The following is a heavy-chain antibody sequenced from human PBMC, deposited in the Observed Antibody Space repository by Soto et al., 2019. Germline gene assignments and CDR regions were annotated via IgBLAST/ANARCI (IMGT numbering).Heavy chain of an antibody. D-gene: IGHD3-22*01. CDR1: GYSISSGYY. J-gene: IGHJ5*02. V-gene: IGHV4-38-2*01. CDR2: IYHSGST. CDR3: ARLYDSSGFDWFDP. Sequence: SETLSLTCAVSGYSISSGYYWGWIRQPPGKGLEWIGSIYHSGSTYYNPSLKSRVTISVDTSKNQLSLKLSSVTAADTAVYYCARLYDSSGFDWFDPWGQGTLVTVSS.